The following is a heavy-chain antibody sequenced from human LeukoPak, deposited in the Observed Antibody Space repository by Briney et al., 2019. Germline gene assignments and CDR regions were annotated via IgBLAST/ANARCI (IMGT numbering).Heavy chain of an antibody. D-gene: IGHD1-26*01. CDR1: GFTFSSYA. CDR2: IVDTGDST. CDR3: AKERGHPLANYYMDV. J-gene: IGHJ6*03. Sequence: GGSLRLSCAASGFTFSSYAMSWVRQAPGKGLEWVSTIVDTGDSTFYADSVRGLFTISRDSSNNTLYLQMNSLRAEDTAVYSCAKERGHPLANYYMDVWGKGTTVTVSS. V-gene: IGHV3-23*01.